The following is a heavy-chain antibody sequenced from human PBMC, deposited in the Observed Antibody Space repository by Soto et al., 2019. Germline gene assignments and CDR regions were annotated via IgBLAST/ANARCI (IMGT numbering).Heavy chain of an antibody. Sequence: TSETLSLPRTVSGGSISSGGYYLSWIRQPPGKGLEWIGYIYYSGSTNYTPSLKSRVTISVDTSKNQFSLKLSSVTAADTAVYYCARDSSSWNGRAFDIWGQGTMVTVSS. CDR2: IYYSGST. V-gene: IGHV4-61*08. J-gene: IGHJ3*02. CDR3: ARDSSSWNGRAFDI. D-gene: IGHD6-13*01. CDR1: GGSISSGGYY.